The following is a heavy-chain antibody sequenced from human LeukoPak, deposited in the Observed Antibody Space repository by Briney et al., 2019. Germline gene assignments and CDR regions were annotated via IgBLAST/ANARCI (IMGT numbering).Heavy chain of an antibody. CDR2: FYSSGST. CDR3: ASGGRQLPQFDY. CDR1: GFTVSSSY. Sequence: GGSLRLSCAASGFTVSSSYMSWVRQAPGKGLEWVSAFYSSGSTYYADSVKGRFTISRDNSKNMLHLQMSSLRAEDTAVYFCASGGRQLPQFDYWGQGTLVTVSS. V-gene: IGHV3-66*01. J-gene: IGHJ4*02. D-gene: IGHD2-15*01.